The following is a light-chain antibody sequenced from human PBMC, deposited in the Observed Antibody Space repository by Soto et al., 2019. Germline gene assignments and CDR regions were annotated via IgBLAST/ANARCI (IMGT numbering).Light chain of an antibody. CDR2: EVS. CDR1: NSDIGSYTL. CDR3: CSYAGSSTWV. Sequence: QSALTQPASVSGSPGQSITISCTGTNSDIGSYTLVSWYQQHPGKAPRFMIYEVSKWPSGVSNRFSGSKSGNTASLTISGLQAEDEADYYCCSYAGSSTWVFGGGTKLTVL. V-gene: IGLV2-23*02. J-gene: IGLJ3*02.